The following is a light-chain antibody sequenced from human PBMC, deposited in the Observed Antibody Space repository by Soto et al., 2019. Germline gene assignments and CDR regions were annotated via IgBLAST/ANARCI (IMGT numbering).Light chain of an antibody. J-gene: IGKJ4*01. V-gene: IGKV3-20*01. CDR3: QQYAESPLT. Sequence: ETVLTQSPGTVSLSPGESATLSCRASQSIGKSYLAWFQHKPGQAPRLLIYGAYTRATGIPDRFRGSGSGKDFTRTVSRLESEDIAVYYCQQYAESPLTFGGGTKVEIK. CDR2: GAY. CDR1: QSIGKSY.